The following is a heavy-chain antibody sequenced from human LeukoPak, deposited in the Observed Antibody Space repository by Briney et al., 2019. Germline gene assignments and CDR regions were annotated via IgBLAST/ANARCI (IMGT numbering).Heavy chain of an antibody. Sequence: GASXXVSCKASGYTFTGYYMHWVRQAPGQGLEWMGWINSHSGGTNYAQNFQGRVTMTRDTSISTAYMELNRLRSDDTAVYYCARASSGWYWGQGTLVTVSS. D-gene: IGHD6-19*01. CDR2: INSHSGGT. CDR3: ARASSGWY. V-gene: IGHV1-2*02. J-gene: IGHJ4*02. CDR1: GYTFTGYY.